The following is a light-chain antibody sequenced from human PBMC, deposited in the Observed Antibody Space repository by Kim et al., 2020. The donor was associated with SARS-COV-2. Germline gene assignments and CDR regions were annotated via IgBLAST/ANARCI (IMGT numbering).Light chain of an antibody. J-gene: IGLJ3*02. CDR1: SSDVGSYNF. CDR2: DVS. Sequence: GQSITISCTGTSSDVGSYNFVSWYQQHPGKAPKLMIYDVSNRPSGMSNRFSGSKSGNTASLTISGLQAEDEADYYCSSYTTSATVVFGGGTQLTVL. CDR3: SSYTTSATVV. V-gene: IGLV2-14*03.